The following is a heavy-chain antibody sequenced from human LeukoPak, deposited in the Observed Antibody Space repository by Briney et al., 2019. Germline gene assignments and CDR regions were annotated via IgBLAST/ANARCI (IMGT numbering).Heavy chain of an antibody. CDR3: AKELYDSSPDY. D-gene: IGHD3-22*01. J-gene: IGHJ4*02. Sequence: GGSLRLSCAASGFTFSSYGMHWVRQAPGKGLEWVAVISYDGSNKYYADSVKGRFTISRGNSKNTLYLQMNSLRAEDTAVYYCAKELYDSSPDYWGQGTLVTVSS. V-gene: IGHV3-30*18. CDR2: ISYDGSNK. CDR1: GFTFSSYG.